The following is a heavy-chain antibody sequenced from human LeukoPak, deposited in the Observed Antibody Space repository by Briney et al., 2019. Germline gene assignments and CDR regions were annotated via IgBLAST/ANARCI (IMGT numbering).Heavy chain of an antibody. CDR3: ARVEGPGDAFDI. CDR1: GYTFTDYY. D-gene: IGHD1-1*01. CDR2: ISPNSGGT. V-gene: IGHV1-2*02. J-gene: IGHJ3*02. Sequence: ASVKVSCKASGYTFTDYYIHWVRQAPGQGLEWMGWISPNSGGTNYAQKFQGRVTMTRDTSISTAYMELSSLRSDDTAVYYCARVEGPGDAFDIWGQGTMVTVSS.